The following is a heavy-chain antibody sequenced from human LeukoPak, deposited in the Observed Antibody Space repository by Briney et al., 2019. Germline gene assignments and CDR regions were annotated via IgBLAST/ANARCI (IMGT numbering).Heavy chain of an antibody. D-gene: IGHD6-19*01. Sequence: PGRSLRLSCAASGFTFSSYGMHWVRQAPGKGLEWVAVIWYDGSNKYYADSVKGRFTIPRDNSKNTLYLQMNSLRAEDTAVYYCARDKEVAVAGQYYFDYWGQGTLVTVSS. V-gene: IGHV3-33*01. CDR1: GFTFSSYG. CDR3: ARDKEVAVAGQYYFDY. CDR2: IWYDGSNK. J-gene: IGHJ4*02.